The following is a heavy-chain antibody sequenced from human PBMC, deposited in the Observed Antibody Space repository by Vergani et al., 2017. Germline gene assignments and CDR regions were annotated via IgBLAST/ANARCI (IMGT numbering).Heavy chain of an antibody. V-gene: IGHV1-69*13. J-gene: IGHJ5*02. CDR1: GGTFSSYA. D-gene: IGHD3-22*01. CDR2: IIPMLSTA. Sequence: QVQLVQSGAEVKKPGSSVKVSCKASGGTFSSYAISWVRQAPGQGLEWMGRIIPMLSTANYAKKFQGRVTITADESTSTAYMELSSLRSEDTAVYYCARQASYYYDSSGYYYEGWFDPWGQGTLVTVSS. CDR3: ARQASYYYDSSGYYYEGWFDP.